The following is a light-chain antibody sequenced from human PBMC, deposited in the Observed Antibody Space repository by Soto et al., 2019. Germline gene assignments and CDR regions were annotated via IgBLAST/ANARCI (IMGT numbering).Light chain of an antibody. CDR1: QSVSSSY. CDR3: QQTFSPYVS. CDR2: GAS. Sequence: EIVLTQSPGTLSLSPGERATLSCRASQSVSSSYLAWYQQKPGQAPRLLIYGASSRATGIPDRFSGSGSGTDFTLTISRLEPEDFATYFCQQTFSPYVSFGGGTRVEI. J-gene: IGKJ4*01. V-gene: IGKV3-20*01.